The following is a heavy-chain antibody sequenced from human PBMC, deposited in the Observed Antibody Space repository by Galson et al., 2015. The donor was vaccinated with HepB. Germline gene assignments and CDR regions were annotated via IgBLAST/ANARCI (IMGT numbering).Heavy chain of an antibody. J-gene: IGHJ3*02. V-gene: IGHV3-48*01. CDR3: AREYGYEHAFEI. Sequence: SVKGRFTISRDNAKKSLNLQMNSLRAEDTAVYYCAREYGYEHAFEIWGQGTMVTVSS. D-gene: IGHD6-13*01.